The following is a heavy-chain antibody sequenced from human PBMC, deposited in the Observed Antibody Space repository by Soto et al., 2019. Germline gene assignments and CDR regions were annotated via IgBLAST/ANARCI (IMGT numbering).Heavy chain of an antibody. CDR1: GFSLSSSGVG. J-gene: IGHJ4*02. CDR3: ARNQYYYGSGTLDY. CDR2: IYWDDDK. D-gene: IGHD3-10*01. V-gene: IGHV2-5*02. Sequence: QITLKESGPTLVKPTQTLTLTCTFSGFSLSSSGVGVGWIRQPPGKALEWLALIYWDDDKRYSPSLKSRLTITKETSKNQVVLILTSIDPVDTATYFCARNQYYYGSGTLDYWGQGTLVTVSS.